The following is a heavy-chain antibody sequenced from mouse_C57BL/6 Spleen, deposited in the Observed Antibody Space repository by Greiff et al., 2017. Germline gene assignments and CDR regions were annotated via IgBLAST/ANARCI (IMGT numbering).Heavy chain of an antibody. CDR1: GYTFTSYW. CDR2: IDPSDSYT. V-gene: IGHV1-50*01. Sequence: QVQLQQPGAELVKPGASVKLSCKASGYTFTSYWMQWVKQRPGQGLEWIGEIDPSDSYTNYNQKFKGKATLTVDPSSSTAYMQLSSLTSEDSAVYYCARSPSMDYWGQGTSVTVSS. J-gene: IGHJ4*01. CDR3: ARSPSMDY.